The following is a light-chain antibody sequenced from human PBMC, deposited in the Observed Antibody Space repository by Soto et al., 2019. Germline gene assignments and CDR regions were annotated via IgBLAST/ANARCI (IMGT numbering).Light chain of an antibody. V-gene: IGLV2-11*01. CDR1: SSDIGAYDY. Sequence: QSVLTQPRSVSGSPGQSVTISCTGSSSDIGAYDYVSWYQQFPGKAPKVIIYDVRKRPSGVPDRLSGSKSGNAVSLTISGLQAEDEADYYCCAYGDSYRFVFGPGTKVTV. CDR3: CAYGDSYRFV. J-gene: IGLJ1*01. CDR2: DVR.